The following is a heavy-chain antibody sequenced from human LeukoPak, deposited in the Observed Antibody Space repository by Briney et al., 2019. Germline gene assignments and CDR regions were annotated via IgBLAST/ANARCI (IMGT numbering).Heavy chain of an antibody. Sequence: SETLSLTCTVSGGSISSSSYYWGWIRQPPGKGLEWIGSIYYSGSTYYNPSLKSRVTISLDTPKNQFSLKVSSVTAADTAVYYCARYREQHHWGQGTLVTVSS. J-gene: IGHJ1*01. CDR2: IYYSGST. CDR3: ARYREQHH. CDR1: GGSISSSSYY. V-gene: IGHV4-39*07. D-gene: IGHD6-13*01.